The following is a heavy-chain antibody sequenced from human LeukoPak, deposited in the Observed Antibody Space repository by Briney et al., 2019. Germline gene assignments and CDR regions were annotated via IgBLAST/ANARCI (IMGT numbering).Heavy chain of an antibody. CDR3: ARVPSPSVVPAASTGRFDP. V-gene: IGHV1-18*01. Sequence: GASVKVSCKASGYTFTSYGISWMRQAPGQGLEWMGWISAYNGNTNYAQKLQGRVTMTTDTSTSTAYMELRSLRSDDTAVYYCARVPSPSVVPAASTGRFDPWGQGTLVTVSS. CDR1: GYTFTSYG. CDR2: ISAYNGNT. J-gene: IGHJ5*02. D-gene: IGHD2-2*01.